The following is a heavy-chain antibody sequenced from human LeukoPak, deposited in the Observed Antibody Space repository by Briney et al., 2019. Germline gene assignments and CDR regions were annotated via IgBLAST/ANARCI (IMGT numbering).Heavy chain of an antibody. V-gene: IGHV3-11*01. Sequence: GGSLRLSCAASGFTVSDYYIIWIRQAPGKGLEWLSYMSPSGRTIYYADSVKGRFTIPRDGAMNSLFLQMNSLRAEDTAVYYCARDFNGAFGIWGQGTMVTVSS. CDR3: ARDFNGAFGI. CDR1: GFTVSDYY. CDR2: MSPSGRTI. J-gene: IGHJ3*02.